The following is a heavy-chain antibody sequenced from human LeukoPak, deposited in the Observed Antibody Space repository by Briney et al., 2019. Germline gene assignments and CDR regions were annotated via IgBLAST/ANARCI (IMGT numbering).Heavy chain of an antibody. D-gene: IGHD2-2*01. CDR1: GYTFTGYY. CDR3: ARGRRIVVVPAATTTKFDY. Sequence: AASVKVFCKASGYTFTGYYMHWVRQAPGQGLEWMGWTNPNSGGTNYAQKFQGRVTMTRDTSISTAYMELSRLRSDDTAVYYCARGRRIVVVPAATTTKFDYWGQGTLVTVSS. CDR2: TNPNSGGT. V-gene: IGHV1-2*02. J-gene: IGHJ4*02.